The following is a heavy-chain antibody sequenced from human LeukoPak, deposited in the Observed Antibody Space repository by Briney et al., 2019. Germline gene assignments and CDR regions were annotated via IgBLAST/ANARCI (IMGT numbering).Heavy chain of an antibody. CDR1: GYTFTAYY. CDR2: INPNSGGT. Sequence: ASVKVCCKASGYTFTAYYIHWVRQVPGQGLEWMGWINPNSGGTNYAQKFQGRVTMTRDTSISTAYMELSRLRSDDTAVHYCARDAIVRDYSYSDYWGQGTLVTVSS. CDR3: ARDAIVRDYSYSDY. V-gene: IGHV1-2*02. J-gene: IGHJ4*02. D-gene: IGHD4-11*01.